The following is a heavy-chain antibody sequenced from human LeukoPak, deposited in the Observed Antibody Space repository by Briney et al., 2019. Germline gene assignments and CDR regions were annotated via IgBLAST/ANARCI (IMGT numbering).Heavy chain of an antibody. CDR2: ISYDGSNK. CDR1: GFTFSSYA. CDR3: ARGGSSGYYYLDY. D-gene: IGHD3-22*01. V-gene: IGHV3-30-3*01. J-gene: IGHJ4*02. Sequence: GGSLRLSCAASGFTFSSYAMHWVRQAPGKGLEWVAVISYDGSNKYYADSVKGRFTISRDNSKNTLYLQMNSLRAEDTAVYYCARGGSSGYYYLDYWGQGTLVTVSS.